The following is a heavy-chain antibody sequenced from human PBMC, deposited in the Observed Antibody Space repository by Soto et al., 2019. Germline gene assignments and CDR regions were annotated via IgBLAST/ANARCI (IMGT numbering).Heavy chain of an antibody. V-gene: IGHV3-33*01. J-gene: IGHJ4*01. CDR1: GFTFSNYG. CDR3: ARDLHSRFDY. CDR2: IWYDGSNK. Sequence: PWWSLRLSFALSGFTFSNYGMHWIRQAPGKGLEWVSNIWYDGSNKFYADSVKGLFTISRDNSKNTLYLQMNTLKAEDTAIYYCARDLHSRFDYWGQGTLVTVSS.